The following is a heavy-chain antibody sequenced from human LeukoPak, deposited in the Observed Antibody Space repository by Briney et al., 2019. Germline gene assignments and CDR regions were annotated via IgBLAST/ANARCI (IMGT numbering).Heavy chain of an antibody. Sequence: GGSLRLSCAASGFTFSSYAMSWVRQAPGKGLEWVSAISGSGGSTYYADSVKGWFTISRDNSKNTLYLQMNSLRAEDTAVYYCAKGRVLRFLEWPTVLDYWGQGTLVTVSS. CDR3: AKGRVLRFLEWPTVLDY. J-gene: IGHJ4*02. CDR2: ISGSGGST. D-gene: IGHD3-3*01. V-gene: IGHV3-23*01. CDR1: GFTFSSYA.